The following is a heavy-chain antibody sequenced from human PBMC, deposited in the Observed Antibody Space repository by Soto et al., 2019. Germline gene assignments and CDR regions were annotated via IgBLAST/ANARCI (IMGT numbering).Heavy chain of an antibody. CDR2: IYSGGST. J-gene: IGHJ3*02. Sequence: GGSLRLSCAASGFTVSSNYMSWVRQAPGKGLEWVSVIYSGGSTYYADSVKGRFTFSRDNSKKTMYLQMNSLRAEDTAVYYCAKTTDGWFSAFEIWGQGTMVTVSS. CDR1: GFTVSSNY. V-gene: IGHV3-53*01. CDR3: AKTTDGWFSAFEI. D-gene: IGHD6-19*01.